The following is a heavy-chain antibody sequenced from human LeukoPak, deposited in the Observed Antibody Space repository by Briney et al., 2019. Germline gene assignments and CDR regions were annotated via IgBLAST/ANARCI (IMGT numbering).Heavy chain of an antibody. J-gene: IGHJ4*02. D-gene: IGHD6-19*01. Sequence: SETLSLTCTVSGGSISSSSYYWGWIRQPPGKGLEWIGSIYYSGSTYYSPSLKSRVTISVDTSKNQFSLKLSSVTAADTAVYYCARVGSSGWTPFDYWGQGTLVTVSS. CDR1: GGSISSSSYY. CDR3: ARVGSSGWTPFDY. CDR2: IYYSGST. V-gene: IGHV4-39*07.